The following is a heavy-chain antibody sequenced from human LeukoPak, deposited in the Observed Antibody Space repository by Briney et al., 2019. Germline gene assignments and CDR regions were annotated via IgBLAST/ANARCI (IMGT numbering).Heavy chain of an antibody. D-gene: IGHD6-13*01. CDR3: ARENVAAAGTDFDY. CDR1: GFTFSSYA. CDR2: ISYDGSNK. Sequence: TGGSLRLSCAASGFTFSSYAMHWVRQAPGKGLEWVAVISYDGSNKYYADSAKGRFTISRDNSKNTLYLQMNSLRAEDTAVYYCARENVAAAGTDFDYWGQGTLVTVSS. J-gene: IGHJ4*02. V-gene: IGHV3-30-3*01.